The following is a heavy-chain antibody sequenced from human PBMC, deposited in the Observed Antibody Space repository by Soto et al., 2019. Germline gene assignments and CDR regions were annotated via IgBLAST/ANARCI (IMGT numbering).Heavy chain of an antibody. CDR1: GGSISSGGYS. V-gene: IGHV4-30-2*01. J-gene: IGHJ4*02. Sequence: QLQLQESGSGLVKPSQTLSLTCAVSGGSISSGGYSWSWIRQPPGKGLEWIGYIYHSGSTYYNPSLKSRVTISVDRSKNQFSLKLSSVTAADTAVYYCARGRVMTSSGQPFDYWGQGTLVTVSS. D-gene: IGHD3-22*01. CDR3: ARGRVMTSSGQPFDY. CDR2: IYHSGST.